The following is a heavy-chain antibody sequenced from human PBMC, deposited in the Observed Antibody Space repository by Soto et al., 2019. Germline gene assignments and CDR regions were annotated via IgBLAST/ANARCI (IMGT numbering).Heavy chain of an antibody. Sequence: GGSLRLSCAGSGFTLSDHCIDWVRQAPGKGLEWVGRSRDKPQGYSTAYAASVKGRFTTSRDESKNSAYLQMNSLKTEDTAVYYCVRATYFSDSSGYTRCLDYWGQGTLVTVS. D-gene: IGHD3-22*01. CDR2: SRDKPQGYST. CDR1: GFTLSDHC. J-gene: IGHJ4*02. CDR3: VRATYFSDSSGYTRCLDY. V-gene: IGHV3-72*01.